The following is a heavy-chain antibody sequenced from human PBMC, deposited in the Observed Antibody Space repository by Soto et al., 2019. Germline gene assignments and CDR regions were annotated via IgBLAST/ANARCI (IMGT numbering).Heavy chain of an antibody. CDR1: GGSLSRGDSY. CDR2: IYNSGTT. D-gene: IGHD2-8*01. V-gene: IGHV4-30-4*08. Sequence: QVQLQESGPGLVRLSQTLSLTCSVSGGSLSRGDSYWSWIRQPPGKGLEWIGYIYNSGTTSYNPSLKSRVTISADTSKNQFSLNLSSVTAADTAVYYCAAEDIVLMVYAFDYWGQGILVTVSS. J-gene: IGHJ4*02. CDR3: AAEDIVLMVYAFDY.